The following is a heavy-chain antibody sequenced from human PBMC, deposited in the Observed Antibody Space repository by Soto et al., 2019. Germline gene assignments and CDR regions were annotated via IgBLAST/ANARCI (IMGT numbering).Heavy chain of an antibody. CDR3: ASHLDGNRDY. CDR1: GFTFSSYW. D-gene: IGHD2-15*01. J-gene: IGHJ4*02. Sequence: EVQLVESGGGLVQPGGSLRLSCAASGFTFSSYWMHWVRQAPGKGLVWVSRLNSDGSSTSYADSVKGRFTISRDNAKNTRYLQMHSLRAEETAVYYCASHLDGNRDYWGQGTLVTVSS. CDR2: LNSDGSST. V-gene: IGHV3-74*01.